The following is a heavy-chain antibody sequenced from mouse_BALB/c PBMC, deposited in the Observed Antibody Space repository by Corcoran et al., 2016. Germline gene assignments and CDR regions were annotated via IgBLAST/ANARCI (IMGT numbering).Heavy chain of an antibody. J-gene: IGHJ1*01. V-gene: IGHV14-3*02. CDR2: IDPANGNT. CDR3: ANWDWYFEV. CDR1: GFNIKDTY. Sequence: EVQLQQSGAELVKPVASVKLSCSASGFNIKDTYMHWVKQRPEQGLECIGRIDPANGNTKYDPKFQGKATITADTSSNTAYLQLSSLTSEDTAVYYCANWDWYFEVWGAGTTGTVSS. D-gene: IGHD4-1*01.